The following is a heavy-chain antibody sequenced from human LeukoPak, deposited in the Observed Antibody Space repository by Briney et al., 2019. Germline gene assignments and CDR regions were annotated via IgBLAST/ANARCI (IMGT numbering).Heavy chain of an antibody. V-gene: IGHV3-66*01. CDR1: GFTVSSNH. CDR2: IYSGGTT. D-gene: IGHD1-1*01. Sequence: GGSLRLSCTASGFTVSSNHMTWVRQAPGKGLQWVSVIYSGGTTYYADSEKGRFTISRDSSTSTLWLQMNSLRAEDTAVYYCARALENLAFDIWGQGTMVTVSS. CDR3: ARALENLAFDI. J-gene: IGHJ3*02.